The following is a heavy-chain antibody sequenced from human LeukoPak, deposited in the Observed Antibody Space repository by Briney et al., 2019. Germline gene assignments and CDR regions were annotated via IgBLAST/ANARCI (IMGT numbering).Heavy chain of an antibody. CDR1: GFTFTNYW. V-gene: IGHV3-74*01. CDR3: ARDLGYNSAS. CDR2: INHDGSST. D-gene: IGHD5-18*01. Sequence: GGSLRLSGAASGFTFTNYWMHWVRQVPGKGLVWVSHINHDGSSTNYADSVKGRFTITRDNAKNTLYLQMNSLTAEDTAVYYCARDLGYNSASWGQGTLVTVSS. J-gene: IGHJ5*02.